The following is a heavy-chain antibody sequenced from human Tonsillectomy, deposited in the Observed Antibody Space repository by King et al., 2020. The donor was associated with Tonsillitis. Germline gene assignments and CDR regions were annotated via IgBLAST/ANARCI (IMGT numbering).Heavy chain of an antibody. V-gene: IGHV4-4*07. CDR1: GGSISGYF. Sequence: VQLQESGPGLVKPSETLSLTCSVSGGSISGYFWSWIRQPAGKGLEWIGRIYTFGSTNYNPSLQSRVSMSVDTSKQDFSLILTSVTAADTAMYYCARESSGGWNYFDNWGQGTLVTVSS. CDR3: ARESSGGWNYFDN. D-gene: IGHD2-15*01. J-gene: IGHJ4*02. CDR2: IYTFGST.